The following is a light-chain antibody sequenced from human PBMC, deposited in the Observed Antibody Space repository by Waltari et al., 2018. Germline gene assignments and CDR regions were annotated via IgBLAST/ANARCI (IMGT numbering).Light chain of an antibody. CDR3: SSRTSSSTVI. CDR2: EVT. J-gene: IGLJ2*01. Sequence: QSALTQPPSVSGSPGQSVTISCTGTSSDVGSYARVSWYQQPPGTAPKLIIYEVTNRPSGVPDRFSGSKSGHTASLIISGLQAEDEADYYCSSRTSSSTVIFGGVTKLTVL. V-gene: IGLV2-18*02. CDR1: SSDVGSYAR.